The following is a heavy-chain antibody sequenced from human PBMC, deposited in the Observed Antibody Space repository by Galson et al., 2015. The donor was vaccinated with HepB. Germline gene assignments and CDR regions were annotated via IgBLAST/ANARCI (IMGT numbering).Heavy chain of an antibody. D-gene: IGHD5-12*01. V-gene: IGHV1-24*01. Sequence: SVKVSCKVSGYTLTELSMHWVRQAPGKGLEWMGDFDPEDGETIYAQKFQGRVTMTEDTSTDTAYMELSSLRSEDTAVYYCATVGDSGYYNFDYWGQGTLVTVSS. CDR1: GYTLTELS. CDR2: FDPEDGET. J-gene: IGHJ4*02. CDR3: ATVGDSGYYNFDY.